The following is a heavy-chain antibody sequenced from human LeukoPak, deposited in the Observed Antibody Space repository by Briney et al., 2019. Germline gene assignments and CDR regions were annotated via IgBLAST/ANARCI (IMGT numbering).Heavy chain of an antibody. D-gene: IGHD6-6*01. Sequence: GASVKVSCKASGYTFTGYYMHWVRQAPGQGLEWMGWINPNSGGTNYAQKFQGRVTMTRDTSISTAYMELSRLRSDDTAVYYCARQPRIAACLSGAFDIWGQGTMVTVSS. CDR1: GYTFTGYY. V-gene: IGHV1-2*02. J-gene: IGHJ3*02. CDR3: ARQPRIAACLSGAFDI. CDR2: INPNSGGT.